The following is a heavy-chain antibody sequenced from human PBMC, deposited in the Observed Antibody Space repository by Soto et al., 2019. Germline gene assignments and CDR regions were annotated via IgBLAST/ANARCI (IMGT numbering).Heavy chain of an antibody. CDR3: ARLGSGYYIFYY. CDR2: INQDGSEK. Sequence: PGGSLRLSCAASGFTFTSYWMSWVRQAPGKGLEWVANINQDGSEKYYVDSVKGRFTISRDNAKNSLYLQMNSLRAEDTAVYFCARLGSGYYIFYYWGQGTLVTVSS. CDR1: GFTFTSYW. V-gene: IGHV3-7*01. D-gene: IGHD5-12*01. J-gene: IGHJ4*02.